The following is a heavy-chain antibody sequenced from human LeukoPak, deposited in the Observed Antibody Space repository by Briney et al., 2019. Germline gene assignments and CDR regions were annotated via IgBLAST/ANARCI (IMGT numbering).Heavy chain of an antibody. CDR2: INPSTGTT. CDR1: GGTFSSYA. V-gene: IGHV1-46*01. CDR3: ARAAVAVPFDY. D-gene: IGHD6-19*01. J-gene: IGHJ4*02. Sequence: VASVKVSCKASGGTFSSYAISWVRQAPGQGLEWMGIINPSTGTTGYAQKFQGRVTMTRDTSTSTVYMDLSSLRSEDTAVYYCARAAVAVPFDYWGQGTLVTVSS.